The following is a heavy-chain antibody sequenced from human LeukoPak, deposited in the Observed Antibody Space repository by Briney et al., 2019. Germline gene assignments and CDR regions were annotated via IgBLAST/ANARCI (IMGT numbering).Heavy chain of an antibody. J-gene: IGHJ4*02. CDR1: GLSFRTYV. Sequence: LAGGSLRLSCGAAGLSFRTYVMTWVRQAPGKGREWVSSISPSGGTTFYADAVKGRFTISRDNSMSTLYLHISSPRAEDTAVYFCSKGQYYFDYWGQGTLVTVSS. V-gene: IGHV3-23*01. CDR3: SKGQYYFDY. CDR2: ISPSGGTT.